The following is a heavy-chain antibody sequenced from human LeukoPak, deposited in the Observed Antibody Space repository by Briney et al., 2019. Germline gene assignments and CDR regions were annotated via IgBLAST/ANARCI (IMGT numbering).Heavy chain of an antibody. CDR3: ARRGHYYGSGSHDY. V-gene: IGHV4-34*01. Sequence: SETLSLTCAVYGGSFSGYYWSWIRQPPGKGLEWIGEINHSGSTNYNPSLKSRVTISVDTSKNQFSLKLSSVTAADTAVYYCARRGHYYGSGSHDYWGQGTLATVSS. D-gene: IGHD3-10*01. CDR2: INHSGST. CDR1: GGSFSGYY. J-gene: IGHJ4*02.